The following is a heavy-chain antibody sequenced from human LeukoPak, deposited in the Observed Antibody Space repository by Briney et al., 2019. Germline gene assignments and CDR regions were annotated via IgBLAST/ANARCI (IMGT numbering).Heavy chain of an antibody. V-gene: IGHV4-39*07. CDR3: ARVDRYYDSSYFDY. CDR1: GGSISSSSYY. J-gene: IGHJ4*02. D-gene: IGHD3-22*01. Sequence: SETLSLTCTVSGGSISSSSYYWGWIRQPPGKGLEWIGSIYYSGSTYYNPSLKSRVTISVDTSKNQFSLKLSSVTAAGTAVYYCARVDRYYDSSYFDYWGQGTLVTVSS. CDR2: IYYSGST.